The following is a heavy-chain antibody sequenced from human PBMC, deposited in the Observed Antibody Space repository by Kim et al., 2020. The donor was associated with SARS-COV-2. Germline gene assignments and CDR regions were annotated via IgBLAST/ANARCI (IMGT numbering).Heavy chain of an antibody. V-gene: IGHV3-30*04. D-gene: IGHD6-19*01. J-gene: IGHJ4*02. CDR1: GFTFSSYA. Sequence: GGSLRLSCAASGFTFSSYAMHWVRQAPGKGLEWVAVISYDGSNKYYADSVKGRFTISRDNSKNTLYLQMNSLRAEDTAVYYCAREMGWSDWAVFDYWGQGTLVTVSS. CDR3: AREMGWSDWAVFDY. CDR2: ISYDGSNK.